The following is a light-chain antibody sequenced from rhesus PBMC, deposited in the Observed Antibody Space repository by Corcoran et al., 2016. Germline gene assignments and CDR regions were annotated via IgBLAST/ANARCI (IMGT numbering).Light chain of an antibody. CDR2: DAS. Sequence: DIQLTQSPSSLSASVGDRVTITCRASQGISSYLSWYQQKSGKAPKLLIYDASNLQSGVPSRVSGSGSGTEFPLTISSLQPEDFAAYYCQQRNRYPTFGEGTKVEIK. CDR1: QGISSY. V-gene: IGKV1-38*01. J-gene: IGKJ4*01. CDR3: QQRNRYPT.